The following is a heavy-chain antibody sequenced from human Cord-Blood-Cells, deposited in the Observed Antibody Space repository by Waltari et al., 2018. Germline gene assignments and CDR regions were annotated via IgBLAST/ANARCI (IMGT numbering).Heavy chain of an antibody. D-gene: IGHD3-10*01. CDR3: ARGTTTMVRGVFDY. CDR2: IKQDGSEK. V-gene: IGHV3-7*01. Sequence: EVQLVESGGGLVQPGGSLRLSCAASGFTFSSYWMSWVRQAPGKGLGWGANIKQDGSEKYYFDSVKGRFTISRDNAKNSLYLQMNSLRAEDTAVYYCARGTTTMVRGVFDYWGQGTLVTVSS. CDR1: GFTFSSYW. J-gene: IGHJ4*02.